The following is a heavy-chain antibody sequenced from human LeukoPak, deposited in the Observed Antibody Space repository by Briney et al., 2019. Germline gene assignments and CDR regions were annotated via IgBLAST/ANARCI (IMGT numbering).Heavy chain of an antibody. V-gene: IGHV3-23*01. CDR2: TVGSGPDT. J-gene: IGHJ4*02. Sequence: PGGSLRLSCAASGFTFTNYAMSWVRQTPGKGLEWVSATVGSGPDTYHADSVKGRFTVSRDNAKNSLYLQMNSLRAEDTAVYYCARKNGLDYWGQGTLVTVSS. CDR3: ARKNGLDY. CDR1: GFTFTNYA.